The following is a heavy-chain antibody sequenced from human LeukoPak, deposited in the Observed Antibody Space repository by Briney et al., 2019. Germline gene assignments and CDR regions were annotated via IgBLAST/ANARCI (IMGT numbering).Heavy chain of an antibody. CDR3: ARSLGTYYYDISGFVYFQH. V-gene: IGHV4-31*03. J-gene: IGHJ1*01. CDR2: IYYSGST. CDR1: GGSISSGGYY. D-gene: IGHD3-22*01. Sequence: SQTLSLTCTVSGGSISSGGYYWSWIRQHPGKGLEWIGYIYYSGSTYYNPSLKSRVTISVDTSKNQFSLKLSSVTAADTAVYYCARSLGTYYYDISGFVYFQHWGQGTLVTVSS.